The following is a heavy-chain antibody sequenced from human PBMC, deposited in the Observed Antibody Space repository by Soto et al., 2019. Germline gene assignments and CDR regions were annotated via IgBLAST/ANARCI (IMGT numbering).Heavy chain of an antibody. CDR1: GFSFSSHN. Sequence: PGGSLRLSCAASGFSFSSHNMNWVRQAPGKGLEWVSYISSGGSTIYYADSVKGRFTISRDNAKNSLYLQMNSLRDEDTAVYYCARDYSGSDNYFDYWVQGALVTVSS. J-gene: IGHJ4*02. V-gene: IGHV3-48*02. CDR2: ISSGGSTI. D-gene: IGHD1-26*01. CDR3: ARDYSGSDNYFDY.